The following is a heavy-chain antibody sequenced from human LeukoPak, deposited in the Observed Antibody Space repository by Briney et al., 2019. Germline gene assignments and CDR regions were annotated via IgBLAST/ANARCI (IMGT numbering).Heavy chain of an antibody. CDR2: IYYSGST. V-gene: IGHV4-59*01. J-gene: IGHJ6*02. CDR3: TREDIVVVPAVPDRYYYYGMDV. Sequence: SETLSLTCTVSGGSISSYYWSWIRQPPGKGLEWIGYIYYSGSTNYNPSLKSRVTISVDTSKNQFSLKLSSVTAADTAVYYCTREDIVVVPAVPDRYYYYGMDVWGQGTTVTVSS. D-gene: IGHD2-2*01. CDR1: GGSISSYY.